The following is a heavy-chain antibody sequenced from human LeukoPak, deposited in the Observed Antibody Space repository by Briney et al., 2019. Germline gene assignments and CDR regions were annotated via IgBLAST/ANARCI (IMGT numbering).Heavy chain of an antibody. CDR3: ARLIAVAGTEGFAY. V-gene: IGHV4-59*08. CDR2: IYYSGST. J-gene: IGHJ4*02. CDR1: GGSISSYY. D-gene: IGHD6-19*01. Sequence: PSETLSPTCTVSGGSISSYYWSWIRQPPGKGLEWIGYIYYSGSTNYNPSLKSRVTISVDTSKNQFSLKLSSVTAADTAVYYCARLIAVAGTEGFAYWGQGTLVTVSS.